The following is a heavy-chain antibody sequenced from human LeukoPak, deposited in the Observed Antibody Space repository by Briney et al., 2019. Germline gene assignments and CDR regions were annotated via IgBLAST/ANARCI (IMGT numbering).Heavy chain of an antibody. D-gene: IGHD3-9*01. CDR1: GFTFSGYA. J-gene: IGHJ4*02. CDR3: AKALTGWGAYDY. CDR2: ISGSGSDT. V-gene: IGHV3-23*01. Sequence: GGSLRLSCAGSGFTFSGYAMSWVRRAPGKGLEWVSAISGSGSDTFYADSVKGRFTISRDNSKNTLSVQMNSLRAEDTAVYYCAKALTGWGAYDYRGQGALVTVSA.